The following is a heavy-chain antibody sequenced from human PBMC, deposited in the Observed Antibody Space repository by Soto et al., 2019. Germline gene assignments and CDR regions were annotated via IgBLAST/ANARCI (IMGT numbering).Heavy chain of an antibody. CDR2: IYYSGST. V-gene: IGHV4-39*01. J-gene: IGHJ3*02. CDR3: ARRLVGATSAFDI. CDR1: GDTVCSCRYS. D-gene: IGHD1-26*01. Sequence: PSDSPSLACTACGDTVCSCRYSWGWIQQPPGKGLEWIGSIYYSGSTYYNPSLKSRVTISVDTSKNQFSLKLSSVTAADTAVYYCARRLVGATSAFDIWGQGTMVTVSS.